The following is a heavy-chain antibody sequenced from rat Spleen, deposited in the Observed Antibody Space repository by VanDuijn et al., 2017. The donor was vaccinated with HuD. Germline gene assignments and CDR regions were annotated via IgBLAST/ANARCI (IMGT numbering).Heavy chain of an antibody. Sequence: QVQLKESGPGLVQPSQTLSLTCTVSGFSLTSNGVSWVRQPPGKGLEWIAAISSGGTKYYNSALKSRLSISRDTSKSQVFLKMNNLQTEDTAMYFCATQHYYDGYYRDYWGQGVMVTVSS. D-gene: IGHD1-12*03. CDR1: GFSLTSNG. V-gene: IGHV2S12*01. CDR2: ISSGGTK. J-gene: IGHJ2*01. CDR3: ATQHYYDGYYRDY.